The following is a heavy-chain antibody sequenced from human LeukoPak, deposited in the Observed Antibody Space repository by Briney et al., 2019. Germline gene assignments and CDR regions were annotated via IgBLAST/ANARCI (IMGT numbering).Heavy chain of an antibody. D-gene: IGHD3-22*01. J-gene: IGHJ6*03. CDR1: GGSFSGYY. CDR2: INHSGSS. CDR3: ARYVYDSSGYYYYYYYMDV. V-gene: IGHV4-34*01. Sequence: SETLSLTCAVYGGSFSGYYWSWIRQPPGKELEWIGEINHSGSSNYNPSLKSRVTISVETSKNQFSLKLSSVTAAGTAVYYCARYVYDSSGYYYYYYYMDVWGKGTTVTVSS.